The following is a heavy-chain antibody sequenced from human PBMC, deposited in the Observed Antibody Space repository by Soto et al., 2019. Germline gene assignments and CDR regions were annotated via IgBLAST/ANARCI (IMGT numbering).Heavy chain of an antibody. CDR2: IYYSGST. CDR1: GGSISSYY. V-gene: IGHV4-59*01. J-gene: IGHJ4*02. CDR3: AREEGLFTAFDY. Sequence: PWETLSLTCTVSGGSISSYYWSWIRQPPGKGLEWIGYIYYSGSTNYNPSLKSRVTISVDTSKNQFSLKLSSVTAADTAVYYCAREEGLFTAFDYWGQGTLVTVSS. D-gene: IGHD2-21*01.